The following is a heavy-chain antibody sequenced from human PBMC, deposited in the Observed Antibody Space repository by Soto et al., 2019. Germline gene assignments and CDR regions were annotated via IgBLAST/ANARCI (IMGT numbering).Heavy chain of an antibody. J-gene: IGHJ4*02. CDR2: IYYSGST. CDR1: GGSISSGGYY. V-gene: IGHV4-31*03. Sequence: SETLSLTCTVSGGSISSGGYYWSWIRQYPGKGLEWIGYIYYSGSTYYNPSLKSRVTISVDTSKNQFSLKLSSVTAADTAVYFCARVVDSSGYPFDYWGQGTLVTVSS. CDR3: ARVVDSSGYPFDY. D-gene: IGHD3-22*01.